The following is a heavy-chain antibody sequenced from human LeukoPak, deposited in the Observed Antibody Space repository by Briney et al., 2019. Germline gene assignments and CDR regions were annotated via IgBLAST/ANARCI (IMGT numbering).Heavy chain of an antibody. CDR3: EKDEGGITMIEPNSYFDY. D-gene: IGHD3-22*01. J-gene: IGHJ4*02. V-gene: IGHV3-53*05. CDR2: IYSGGST. Sequence: GGSLRLSCAASGFTVSSYYMSWVRQAPGKGLEGVAVIYSGGSTYYADSVKGRFTISRDNSKNTLYVQMNSLRTEDKAVYYCEKDEGGITMIEPNSYFDYWGQRTLVTVSS. CDR1: GFTVSSYY.